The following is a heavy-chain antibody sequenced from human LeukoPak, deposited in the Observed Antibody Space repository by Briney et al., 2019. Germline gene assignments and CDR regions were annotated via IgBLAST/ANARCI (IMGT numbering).Heavy chain of an antibody. D-gene: IGHD2-15*01. J-gene: IGHJ6*02. CDR1: GYNFANYW. CDR2: IYSGDSDT. CDR3: ARPLYSRTAYYHYGVDV. Sequence: GESLKISCKGSGYNFANYWIALVRPMPGKGLEWMGIIYSGDSDTRYSPSFQGQVTISADKSISNAYLQWSSLKASDTAMYYCARPLYSRTAYYHYGVDVWGQGTTVTVSS. V-gene: IGHV5-51*01.